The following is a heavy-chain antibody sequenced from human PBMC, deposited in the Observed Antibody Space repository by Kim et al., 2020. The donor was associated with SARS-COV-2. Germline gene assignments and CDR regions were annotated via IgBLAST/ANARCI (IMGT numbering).Heavy chain of an antibody. Sequence: ADSVKGRFTIARDNSKNTLYLQMNSLRAEDTAVYYCARDPLGWFGELPRLWGQGTLVTVSS. CDR3: ARDPLGWFGELPRL. V-gene: IGHV3-33*01. J-gene: IGHJ4*02. D-gene: IGHD3-10*01.